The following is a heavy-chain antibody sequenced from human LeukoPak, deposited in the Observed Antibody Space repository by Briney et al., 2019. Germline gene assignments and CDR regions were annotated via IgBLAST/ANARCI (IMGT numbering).Heavy chain of an antibody. CDR2: ISGSGGIT. CDR3: AKHDPRRVVITNWFDP. Sequence: GGSLRLSCAASGFTFGAYAISWVRQAPGKGLEWVSAISGSGGITYYADSVKGRFTISRGNSKNTLYLQMNSLRAEDTAVYYCAKHDPRRVVITNWFDPWGQGTLVTVSS. CDR1: GFTFGAYA. J-gene: IGHJ5*02. D-gene: IGHD3-22*01. V-gene: IGHV3-23*01.